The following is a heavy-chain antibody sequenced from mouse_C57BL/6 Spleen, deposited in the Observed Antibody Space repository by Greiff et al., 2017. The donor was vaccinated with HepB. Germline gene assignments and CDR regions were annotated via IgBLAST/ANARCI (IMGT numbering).Heavy chain of an antibody. CDR1: GYTFTSYW. V-gene: IGHV1-61*01. Sequence: QVQLQQPGAELVRPGSSVKLSCKASGYTFTSYWMDWVKQRPGQGLEWIGNIYPSDSETHYNQKFKDKATLTVDKSSITAYMQLSSLTSEDSAVYYCARRGLYYGNYDLAWFAYWGQGTLVTVSA. D-gene: IGHD2-1*01. J-gene: IGHJ3*01. CDR2: IYPSDSET. CDR3: ARRGLYYGNYDLAWFAY.